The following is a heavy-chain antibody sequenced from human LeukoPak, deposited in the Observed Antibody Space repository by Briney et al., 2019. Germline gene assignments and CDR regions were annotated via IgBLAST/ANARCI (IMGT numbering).Heavy chain of an antibody. CDR1: GGSITGGIYY. CDR2: IYYSGTT. V-gene: IGHV4-39*07. D-gene: IGHD6-19*01. J-gene: IGHJ4*02. Sequence: SETLSLTCTVSGGSITGGIYYWGWIAQPPGKGRRWFGGIYYSGTTYYNPSLKTRVTISVDTSKNQFSLKLSSVTAADTAVYYCARDGGFIAVAGGDYWGQGTLVTVSS. CDR3: ARDGGFIAVAGGDY.